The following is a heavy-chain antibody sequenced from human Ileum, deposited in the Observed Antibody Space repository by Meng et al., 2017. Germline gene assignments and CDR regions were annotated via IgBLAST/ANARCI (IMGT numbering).Heavy chain of an antibody. D-gene: IGHD5-18*01. J-gene: IGHJ3*02. CDR2: INSDGSST. V-gene: IGHV3-74*01. CDR1: GFTFSTYW. Sequence: EVQLVESGGGLVQPGGSLRLSCSASGFTFSTYWMHWVRQAPGKGLVWVSRINSDGSSTSYADSVKGRFTISRDNAKNTLYLQMNSLRAEDTAVYYCARDGYSYASGGFDIWGQGTMVTVSS. CDR3: ARDGYSYASGGFDI.